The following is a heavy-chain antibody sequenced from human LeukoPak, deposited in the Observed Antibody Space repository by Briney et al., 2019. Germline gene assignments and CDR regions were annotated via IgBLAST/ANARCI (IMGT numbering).Heavy chain of an antibody. CDR2: MYTGGGR. CDR3: TRGQSYCGADCYSD. J-gene: IGHJ4*02. CDR1: GFSASSYY. D-gene: IGHD2-21*02. Sequence: GGSLRLSCAASGFSASSYYMSWVRQPPGKGLEWVSVMYTGGGRYYGDSVKGRFTISRDNSKNTVFLQMNSLRVEDTALYYCTRGQSYCGADCYSDWGQGTLVTVSS. V-gene: IGHV3-66*01.